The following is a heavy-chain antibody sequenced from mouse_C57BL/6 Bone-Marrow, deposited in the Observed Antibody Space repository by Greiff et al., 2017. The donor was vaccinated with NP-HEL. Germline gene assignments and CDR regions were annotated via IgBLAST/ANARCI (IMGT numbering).Heavy chain of an antibody. D-gene: IGHD1-1*01. Sequence: QVQLQQSGAELVKPGASVKLSCKASGYTFTEYTIHWVKQRSGQGLEWIGWFYPGSGSIKYNEKFKDKATLTADKSSSTVYMELSRLTSEDSAVYVWARHEDQGVVAYYDAMDYWGQGTSGTVSS. CDR1: GYTFTEYT. CDR2: FYPGSGSI. CDR3: ARHEDQGVVAYYDAMDY. V-gene: IGHV1-62-2*01. J-gene: IGHJ4*01.